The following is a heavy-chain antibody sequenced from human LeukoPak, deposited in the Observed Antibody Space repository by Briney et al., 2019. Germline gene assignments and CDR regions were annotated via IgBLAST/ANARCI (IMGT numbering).Heavy chain of an antibody. CDR1: GFTFSSYG. V-gene: IGHV3-30*02. CDR2: IRYDGSNQ. D-gene: IGHD5-12*01. J-gene: IGHJ4*02. CDR3: SNRVATICY. Sequence: GGSLRLSCAASGFTFSSYGMHWVRQAPGKGLEWVAFIRYDGSNQYYADSVKGRFTISKDNSKNTLYLQMDSLRAEDTAVYYCSNRVATICYWGQGTLVTVSS.